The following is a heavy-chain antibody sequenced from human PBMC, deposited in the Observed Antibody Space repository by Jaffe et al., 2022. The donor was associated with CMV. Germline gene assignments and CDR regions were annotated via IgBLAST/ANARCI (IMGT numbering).Heavy chain of an antibody. CDR3: ARHDQQWLSTGYFDY. Sequence: EVQLVQSGAEVKKPGESLRISCKGSGYSFTSYWISWVRQMPGKGLEWMGRIDPSDSYTNYSPSFQGHVTISADKSISTAYLQWSSLKASDTAMYYCARHDQQWLSTGYFDYWGQGTLVTVSS. V-gene: IGHV5-10-1*03. D-gene: IGHD6-19*01. CDR1: GYSFTSYW. J-gene: IGHJ4*02. CDR2: IDPSDSYT.